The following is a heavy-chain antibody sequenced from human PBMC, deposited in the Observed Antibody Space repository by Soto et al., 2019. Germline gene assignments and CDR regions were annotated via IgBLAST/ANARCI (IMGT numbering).Heavy chain of an antibody. CDR3: ARSPGGFTVATYFFDY. D-gene: IGHD4-17*01. Sequence: ESGPTLVNPTRTLTLTCTFSGFSLSSKGMRVSWIRQPPGKALEWLARIDWDDDKFYSPSLRTRLTISKDTSKNQVVLTMTNVDPKDTATYYCARSPGGFTVATYFFDYWGQGTLVTVSS. CDR2: IDWDDDK. V-gene: IGHV2-70*04. CDR1: GFSLSSKGMR. J-gene: IGHJ4*02.